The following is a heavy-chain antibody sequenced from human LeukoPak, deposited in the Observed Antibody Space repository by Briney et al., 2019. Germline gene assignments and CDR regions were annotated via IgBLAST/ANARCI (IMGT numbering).Heavy chain of an antibody. J-gene: IGHJ3*02. CDR3: ARSSKWELRGAFDI. CDR2: IYTSDNT. CDR1: GGSITGYY. D-gene: IGHD1-26*01. Sequence: SETLSLTCTVSGGSITGYYWTWIRQPAEKGLEWIGRIYTSDNTIYNPSLRSRVTMSVDTSKNQFSLKLSSVTAADTAVYYCARSSKWELRGAFDIWGQGTMVTVSS. V-gene: IGHV4-4*07.